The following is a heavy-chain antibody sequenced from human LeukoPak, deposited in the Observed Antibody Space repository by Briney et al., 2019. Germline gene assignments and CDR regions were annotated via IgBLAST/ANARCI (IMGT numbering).Heavy chain of an antibody. V-gene: IGHV4-59*08. J-gene: IGHJ4*02. Sequence: SETLSLTCDVSGGSLSGYYWSWIRQYPGKGLEWIGYIYYRGGTNYNPSLKSRVTISVDTTKNQFSLNLRSVIAADTAVYFCARISWDNSLDYWGQGTLVSVSS. CDR1: GGSLSGYY. CDR2: IYYRGGT. D-gene: IGHD1/OR15-1a*01. CDR3: ARISWDNSLDY.